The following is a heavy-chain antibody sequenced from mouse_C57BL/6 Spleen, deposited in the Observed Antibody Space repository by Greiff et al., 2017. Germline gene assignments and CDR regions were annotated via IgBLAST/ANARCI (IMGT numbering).Heavy chain of an antibody. J-gene: IGHJ2*01. CDR1: GYTFTSYW. CDR2: IDPSDSYT. V-gene: IGHV1-59*01. D-gene: IGHD3-2*02. CDR3: ARRGSSGYYFDY. Sequence: VQLQQSGAELVRPGTSVKLSCKASGYTFTSYWMHWVKQRPGQGLEWIGVIDPSDSYTNYNQKFKGKATLTVDTSSSTAYMQLSSLTSEDSAVYYCARRGSSGYYFDYWGQGTTLTVSS.